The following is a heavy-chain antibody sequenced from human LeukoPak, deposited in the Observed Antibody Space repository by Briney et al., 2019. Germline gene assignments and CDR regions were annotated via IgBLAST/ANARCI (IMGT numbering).Heavy chain of an antibody. CDR3: ARGRSIAAAAPNY. D-gene: IGHD6-13*01. J-gene: IGHJ4*02. CDR2: INHSGST. Sequence: SETLSLTCAVYGGSFSGFYWSWIRQPPGKGLEWIGEINHSGSTNYNPSLKRRVTISVDTSKHQFSLKLSSVTAADTAVYYCARGRSIAAAAPNYWGQGTLVTVSS. CDR1: GGSFSGFY. V-gene: IGHV4-34*01.